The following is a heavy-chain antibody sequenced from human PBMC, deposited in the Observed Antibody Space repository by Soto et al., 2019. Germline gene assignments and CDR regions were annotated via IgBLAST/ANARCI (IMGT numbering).Heavy chain of an antibody. CDR2: ISYNGVKE. D-gene: IGHD3-10*01. CDR1: GFSFSSYF. J-gene: IGHJ4*02. CDR3: ARSVIQGVTDS. V-gene: IGHV3-30*04. Sequence: QVNLVESGGDVVQPGRSLRLSCAASGFSFSSYFMHWVRQAPGKGLEWITAISYNGVKEHYADSVRGRFTISRDNVENTLHLQMNSLRPDDTAVYYCARSVIQGVTDSWGQGTLVIVSS.